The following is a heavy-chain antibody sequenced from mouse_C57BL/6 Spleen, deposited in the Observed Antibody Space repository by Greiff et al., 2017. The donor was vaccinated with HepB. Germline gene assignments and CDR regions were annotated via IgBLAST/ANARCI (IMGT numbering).Heavy chain of an antibody. V-gene: IGHV5-16*01. CDR3: ARGRPYYYAMDY. J-gene: IGHJ4*01. CDR1: GFTFSDYY. CDR2: INYDGSST. Sequence: EVKLVESEGGLVQHGSSMKLSCTASGFTFSDYYMAWVRQVPEKGLEWVANINYDGSSTYYLDSLKSRFIISRDNAKNILYLQMSSLKSEDTATYYCARGRPYYYAMDYWGQGTSVTVSS.